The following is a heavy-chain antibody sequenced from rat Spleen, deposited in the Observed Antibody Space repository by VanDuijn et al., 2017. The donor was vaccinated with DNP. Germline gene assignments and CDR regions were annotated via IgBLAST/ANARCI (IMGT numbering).Heavy chain of an antibody. CDR2: ITNSGGST. CDR1: GFIFSNHW. CDR3: ARGTMGITSWHFDY. Sequence: EVQLVESGGGPVQPGRSLKLSCVASGFIFSNHWMTWIRQAPTKGLEWVASITNSGGSTYYRDSVKGRFTISRDNAESILYLQMDSLRAEDTATYYCARGTMGITSWHFDYWGQGVMVTVSS. J-gene: IGHJ2*01. V-gene: IGHV5-31*01. D-gene: IGHD1-9*01.